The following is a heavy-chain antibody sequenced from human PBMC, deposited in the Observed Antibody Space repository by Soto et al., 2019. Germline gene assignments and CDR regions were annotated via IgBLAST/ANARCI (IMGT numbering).Heavy chain of an antibody. Sequence: GGSLRLSCAASGFTFSNAWMNWVRQAPGKGLEWVGRIKSKTDGGTTDYAAPVKGRFTISRDDSKNTLYLQMNSLKTEDTAVYYCTANVRHKYYYDSSGYHSRAFDIWGQGTMVTVSS. D-gene: IGHD3-22*01. CDR3: TANVRHKYYYDSSGYHSRAFDI. V-gene: IGHV3-15*07. J-gene: IGHJ3*02. CDR1: GFTFSNAW. CDR2: IKSKTDGGTT.